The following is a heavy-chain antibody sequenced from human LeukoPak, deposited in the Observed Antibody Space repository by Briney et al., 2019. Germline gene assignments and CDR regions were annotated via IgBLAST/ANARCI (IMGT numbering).Heavy chain of an antibody. V-gene: IGHV3-43*02. CDR1: GFTFSSYA. CDR3: AKFRDSYGFY. Sequence: GGSLRLSCAASGFTFSSYAMSWVRQAPGKGLEWVSLISGDGGSTYYADSVKGRFTISRDSSKNSLYLQMNSLRTEDTALYYCAKFRDSYGFYWGQGTLVTVSS. CDR2: ISGDGGST. D-gene: IGHD5-18*01. J-gene: IGHJ4*02.